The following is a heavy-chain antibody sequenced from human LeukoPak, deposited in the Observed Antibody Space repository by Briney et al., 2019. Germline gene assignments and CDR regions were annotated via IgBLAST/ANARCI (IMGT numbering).Heavy chain of an antibody. CDR3: ARSPTTIQLWLGGYYFDY. J-gene: IGHJ4*02. V-gene: IGHV4-39*01. D-gene: IGHD5-18*01. CDR2: IYYSGST. Sequence: SETLSLTCTVSGGSITSSNYYWGWIRQPPGKGLEWIGGIYYSGSTYYNPSLKSRVTISVDTSKNQFSLKLSSVTAADTAVYYCARSPTTIQLWLGGYYFDYWGQGTLVTVSS. CDR1: GGSITSSNYY.